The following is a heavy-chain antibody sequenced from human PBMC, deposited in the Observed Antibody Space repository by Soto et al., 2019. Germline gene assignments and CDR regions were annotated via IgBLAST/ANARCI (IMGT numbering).Heavy chain of an antibody. CDR3: ARVGHINWFDP. Sequence: SETLSLTCTVSGGSISSGDYYWTWIRQPPGKGLEWIGYIYYSGSTYYNPSLKSRVTISVDTSKNQFSVKLSSVTAADTAVYYCARVGHINWFDPCGQGTLVTVS. J-gene: IGHJ5*02. CDR1: GGSISSGDYY. CDR2: IYYSGST. D-gene: IGHD2-21*01. V-gene: IGHV4-30-4*01.